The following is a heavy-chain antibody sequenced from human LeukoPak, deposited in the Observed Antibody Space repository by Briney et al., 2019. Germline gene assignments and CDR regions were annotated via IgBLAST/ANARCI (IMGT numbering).Heavy chain of an antibody. J-gene: IGHJ5*02. D-gene: IGHD3-10*01. CDR1: EFTFSSYA. Sequence: QAGGSLRLSCAASEFTFSSYAMHWVRQTPGKGLVWVSRIKSDGSTIYADSVKGRFTISRDNARNTLYLQMNSLRVEDTAMYYCARAVTYFYGSVTYDWFDPWGQGTLVTVSS. CDR3: ARAVTYFYGSVTYDWFDP. CDR2: IKSDGST. V-gene: IGHV3-74*01.